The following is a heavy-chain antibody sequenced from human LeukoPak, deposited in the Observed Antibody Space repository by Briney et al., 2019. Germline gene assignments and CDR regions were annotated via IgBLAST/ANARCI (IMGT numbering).Heavy chain of an antibody. J-gene: IGHJ4*02. Sequence: PGGSLRLSCAASGFTVSSNYMSWVRQASGKGLEWVSVIYSGGSTYYADSVKGRFTISRDNSKNTLYLQMNSLGAEDTAVYYCVFAAYGDYKYFDYWGQGTLVTVSS. CDR2: IYSGGST. CDR3: VFAAYGDYKYFDY. V-gene: IGHV3-53*01. CDR1: GFTVSSNY. D-gene: IGHD4-17*01.